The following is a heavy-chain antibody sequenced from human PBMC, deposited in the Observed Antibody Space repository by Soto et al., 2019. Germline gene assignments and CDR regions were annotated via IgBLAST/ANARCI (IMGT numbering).Heavy chain of an antibody. CDR3: ARRYGSAFDI. CDR1: GGSISRYY. D-gene: IGHD3-10*01. V-gene: IGHV4-59*01. CDR2: IYYSGST. J-gene: IGHJ3*02. Sequence: SETLSLTCPVSGGSISRYYWNWIRQPPGKGLEWIGYIYYSGSTNYNPSLKSRVTISVDTSKNQFSLKLSSVTAADTAVYYCARRYGSAFDIWGQGTMVTVSS.